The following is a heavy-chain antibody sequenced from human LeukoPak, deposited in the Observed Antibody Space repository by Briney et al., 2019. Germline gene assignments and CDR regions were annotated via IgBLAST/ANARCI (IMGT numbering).Heavy chain of an antibody. D-gene: IGHD3-22*01. CDR1: GGTFSSYA. V-gene: IGHV1-69*13. Sequence: SVTVSCKASGGTFSSYAISWVRQAPGQGLEWMGGIIPIFGTANYAQKFQGRVTITADESTSTAYMELSSLRSEDTAVYYCARDDSSGYYGFDYWGQGTLVTVSS. CDR3: ARDDSSGYYGFDY. CDR2: IIPIFGTA. J-gene: IGHJ4*02.